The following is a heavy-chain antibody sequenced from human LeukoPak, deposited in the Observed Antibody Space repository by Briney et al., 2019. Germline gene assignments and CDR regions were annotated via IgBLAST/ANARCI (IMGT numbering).Heavy chain of an antibody. CDR2: IYYSGST. CDR3: ARADYYDSLHY. D-gene: IGHD3-22*01. V-gene: IGHV4-59*01. Sequence: HSETLSLTCTVSGGSISSYYWSWIRQPPGKGLEWIGYIYYSGSTNYNPSLKSRVTIPVDTSKNQFSLKLSSVTAADTAVYYCARADYYDSLHYWGQGTLVTVSS. CDR1: GGSISSYY. J-gene: IGHJ4*02.